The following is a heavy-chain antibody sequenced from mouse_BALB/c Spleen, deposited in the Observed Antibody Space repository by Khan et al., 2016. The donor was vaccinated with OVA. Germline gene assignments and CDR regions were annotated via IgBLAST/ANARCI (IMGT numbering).Heavy chain of an antibody. CDR2: IWSDGST. J-gene: IGHJ4*01. V-gene: IGHV2-6-1*01. CDR3: ARQPYYHYNIMDY. D-gene: IGHD2-10*01. CDR1: GFSLTNYG. Sequence: VQLQESGPGLVAPSQSLSITCTISGFSLTNYGVHWVRQPPGKGLEWLVVIWSDGSTTYNSALKSRLTISKDNSKSQVILKMNSLQTDDTAMYFCARQPYYHYNIMDYWGQGTSVTVSS.